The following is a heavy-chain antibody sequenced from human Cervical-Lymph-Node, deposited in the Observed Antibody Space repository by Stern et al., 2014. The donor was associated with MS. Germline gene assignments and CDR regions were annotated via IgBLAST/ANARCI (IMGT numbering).Heavy chain of an antibody. Sequence: VQLVESGAELKKPGASVKVSCKASGYTFTSYVMSWVRQAPGQGLEWMGWINTNTGNPTYAQGFTGRVVFTLDTSASTAYLQISGLKAESSAVYYWTGMDFWGQGTLVTVSS. CDR1: GYTFTSYV. V-gene: IGHV7-4-1*02. J-gene: IGHJ4*02. CDR3: TGMDF. CDR2: INTNTGNP.